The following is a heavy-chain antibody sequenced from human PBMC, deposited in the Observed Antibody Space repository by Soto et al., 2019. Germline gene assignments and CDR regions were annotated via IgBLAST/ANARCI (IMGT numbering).Heavy chain of an antibody. CDR1: GYSFTSYW. CDR2: IDPSDSYT. J-gene: IGHJ6*02. Sequence: HGESLKISCKGSGYSFTSYWISWVRQMPGKGLEWMGRIDPSDSYTNYSPSFQGHVTISADKSISTAYLQWSSLKASDTAMYYCARRGGYYYGSGFYYGMDVWGQGTTVTVSS. V-gene: IGHV5-10-1*01. D-gene: IGHD3-10*01. CDR3: ARRGGYYYGSGFYYGMDV.